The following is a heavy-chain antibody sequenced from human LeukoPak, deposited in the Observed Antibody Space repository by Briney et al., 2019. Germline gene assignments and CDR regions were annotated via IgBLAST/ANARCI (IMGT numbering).Heavy chain of an antibody. J-gene: IGHJ6*02. CDR3: ARAIFATAAAGTNYYYGMDV. Sequence: ASVKVSCKASGYTFTGYYMHWVRQAPGQGLEWMGWINPNSGGTNYAQKFQGRVTMTRDTSISTAYMELSRLRSDDTAVYYCARAIFATAAAGTNYYYGMDVWGQGTTVTVSS. V-gene: IGHV1-2*02. CDR1: GYTFTGYY. D-gene: IGHD6-13*01. CDR2: INPNSGGT.